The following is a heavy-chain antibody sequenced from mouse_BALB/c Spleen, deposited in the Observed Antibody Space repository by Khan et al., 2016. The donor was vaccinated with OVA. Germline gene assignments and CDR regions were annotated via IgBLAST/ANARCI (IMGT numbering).Heavy chain of an antibody. Sequence: QVQLQQSGAEPARPGASVKMSCTASGYTFTSNTMHWVKQRPGQGLEWIGYINPRSGYTNYKQKFNDKATSTADKSSRTAYMQLSSLTSKDSAVYYCARRTTTYAMDYWGQGTSVTVSS. CDR1: GYTFTSNT. CDR2: INPRSGYT. J-gene: IGHJ4*01. D-gene: IGHD1-1*01. V-gene: IGHV1-4*01. CDR3: ARRTTTYAMDY.